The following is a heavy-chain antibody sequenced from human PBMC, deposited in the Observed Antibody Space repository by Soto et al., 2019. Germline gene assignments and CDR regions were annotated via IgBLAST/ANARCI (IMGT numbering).Heavy chain of an antibody. Sequence: LSLTCTVSGGSISNSNYYWGWIRQPPGKGLEWIGSIYYSGSTYYNPSLKSRVTISVDTSKNQFSLNLRSVTAADTAVYYCARQIYDFVWGTYRPFYFAYWGQGSLVTVSS. J-gene: IGHJ4*02. CDR2: IYYSGST. V-gene: IGHV4-39*01. D-gene: IGHD3-16*02. CDR1: GGSISNSNYY. CDR3: ARQIYDFVWGTYRPFYFAY.